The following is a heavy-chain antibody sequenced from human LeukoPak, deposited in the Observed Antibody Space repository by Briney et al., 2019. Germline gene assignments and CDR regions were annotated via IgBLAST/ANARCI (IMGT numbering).Heavy chain of an antibody. Sequence: PGGSLRLSCAASGFTLSSYAMSWVRQAPGKGLEWVSYISDSSGPIYYADSVKGRFTISRDNAKNSLFLQMNSLRAEDTAVYYCTREREDTAMNHWGQGTLVIVSS. J-gene: IGHJ4*02. V-gene: IGHV3-48*01. CDR1: GFTLSSYA. CDR3: TREREDTAMNH. D-gene: IGHD5-18*01. CDR2: ISDSSGPI.